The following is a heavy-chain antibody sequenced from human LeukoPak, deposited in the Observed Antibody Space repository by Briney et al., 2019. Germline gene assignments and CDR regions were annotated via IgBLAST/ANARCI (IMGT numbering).Heavy chain of an antibody. Sequence: SETLSLTCTVSGGSSSSYYWSWIRQPPGKGLEWIGYIYYRGGTNYNPSLESRVTISGDTSKNEFSLKLTSVTAADTAVYYCARGRLIVAPGVYYFEYWGQGTLVTASS. CDR2: IYYRGGT. V-gene: IGHV4-59*08. J-gene: IGHJ4*02. CDR3: ARGRLIVAPGVYYFEY. D-gene: IGHD5-12*01. CDR1: GGSSSSYY.